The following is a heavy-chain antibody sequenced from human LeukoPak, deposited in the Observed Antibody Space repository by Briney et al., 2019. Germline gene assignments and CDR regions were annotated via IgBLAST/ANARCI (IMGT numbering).Heavy chain of an antibody. D-gene: IGHD3-3*01. Sequence: PGGSLRLSCAASGFTFSSYGMHWVRQAPGKGPEWVALISYDGSNKYYADSVKGRFTIYRDNSKNTLYLQMNSQRAEDTAVYYCAKGYYDFWSGYYMPGGMDVWGQGTTVTVSS. V-gene: IGHV3-30*18. J-gene: IGHJ6*02. CDR2: ISYDGSNK. CDR3: AKGYYDFWSGYYMPGGMDV. CDR1: GFTFSSYG.